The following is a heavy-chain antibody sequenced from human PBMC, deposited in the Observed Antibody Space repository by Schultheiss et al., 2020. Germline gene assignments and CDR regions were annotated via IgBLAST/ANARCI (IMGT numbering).Heavy chain of an antibody. CDR1: GGSISSGGYY. CDR3: ARGQHTTVTTNYYYYMDV. Sequence: SQTLSLTCTVSGGSISSGGYYWGWIRQPPGKGLEWIGYMYYRGSTNYNPSLKSRVTISVDTSKNQFSLKLSSVTAADTAVYYCARGQHTTVTTNYYYYMDVWGKGTTVTVSS. J-gene: IGHJ6*03. D-gene: IGHD4-17*01. V-gene: IGHV4-61*08. CDR2: MYYRGST.